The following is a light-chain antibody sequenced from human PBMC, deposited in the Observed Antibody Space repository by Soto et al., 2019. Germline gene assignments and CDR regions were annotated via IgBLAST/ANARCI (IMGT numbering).Light chain of an antibody. V-gene: IGKV3-11*01. Sequence: EIVLTQSPATLSLSPGERATLSCRASQSVSSYLAWYQQKPGQAPRLLIYDASNRATGIPARFSGSGSGTDFTLTISSLEPEDFAVYYCQQLYSYPRTFGPGTKVDLK. CDR3: QQLYSYPRT. J-gene: IGKJ3*01. CDR1: QSVSSY. CDR2: DAS.